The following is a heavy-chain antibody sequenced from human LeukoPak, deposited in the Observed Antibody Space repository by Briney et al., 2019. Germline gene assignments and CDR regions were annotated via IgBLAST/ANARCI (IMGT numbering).Heavy chain of an antibody. Sequence: PSETLSLTCAVYGGSFSGYYWSWIRQPPGKGLEWIGEINHSGSTNYNPSLKSRVTISVDTSKNQFSLKLSSVTAADTAVYYCARGKTRITIFGVVSPSWFDPWGQGTLVTVSS. D-gene: IGHD3-3*01. J-gene: IGHJ5*02. V-gene: IGHV4-34*01. CDR3: ARGKTRITIFGVVSPSWFDP. CDR1: GGSFSGYY. CDR2: INHSGST.